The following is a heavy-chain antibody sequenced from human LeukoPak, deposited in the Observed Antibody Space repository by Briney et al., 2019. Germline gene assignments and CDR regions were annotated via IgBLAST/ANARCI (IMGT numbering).Heavy chain of an antibody. D-gene: IGHD1-26*01. CDR3: ARDRSGSYTFDY. CDR1: GFTFSGSA. Sequence: QPGGSLKLSCAASGFTFSGSAMHWVRQAPGKGLEWVAVILYDGSNGYYADSVKGRFTISRDNSKNTLYLQMNSLRAEDTAVYHCARDRSGSYTFDYWGQGTLVTVSS. V-gene: IGHV3-30-3*01. J-gene: IGHJ4*02. CDR2: ILYDGSNG.